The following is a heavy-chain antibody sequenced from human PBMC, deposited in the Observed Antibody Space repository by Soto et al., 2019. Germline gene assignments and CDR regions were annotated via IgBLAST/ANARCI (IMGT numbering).Heavy chain of an antibody. Sequence: SGPTLVNPTQTLTLTCTFSGFSLSTSGMCVSWIRQPPGKALEWLALIDWDDDKYYSTSLKTRLTISKDTSKNQVVLTMTNMDPVDTATYYCARSESPPSGYEYYFDYWGQGTLVTVSS. J-gene: IGHJ4*02. CDR1: GFSLSTSGMC. D-gene: IGHD5-12*01. CDR2: IDWDDDK. V-gene: IGHV2-70*01. CDR3: ARSESPPSGYEYYFDY.